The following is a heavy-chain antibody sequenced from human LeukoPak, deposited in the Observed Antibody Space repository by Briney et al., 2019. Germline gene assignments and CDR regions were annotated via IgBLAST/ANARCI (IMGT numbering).Heavy chain of an antibody. V-gene: IGHV4-38-2*01. CDR2: IYHSGST. D-gene: IGHD3-22*01. CDR1: GYSISSGYY. CDR3: ARHDKSGSEYFDY. Sequence: PSETLSLTCAVSGYSISSGYYWGWIRQPPGKGLEWIGSIYHSGSTYYNPSLKSQVTISVDTSKNQFSLKLSSVTAADTAVYYCARHDKSGSEYFDYWGQGTLVTVSS. J-gene: IGHJ4*02.